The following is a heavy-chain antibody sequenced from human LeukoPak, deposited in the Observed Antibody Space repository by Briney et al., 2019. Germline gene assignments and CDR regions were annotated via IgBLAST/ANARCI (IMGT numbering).Heavy chain of an antibody. CDR1: GASIRSYY. J-gene: IGHJ1*01. V-gene: IGHV4-59*01. Sequence: SETLSLTCTVSGASIRSYYWNWLRQPPGKGLEWIGYINYSGSTNFNPSLKSRATISMDTSKHHFSLKLSSVTAADTAVYYCARGSASAPTPVYF. D-gene: IGHD3-3*01. CDR3: ARGSASAPTPVYF. CDR2: INYSGST.